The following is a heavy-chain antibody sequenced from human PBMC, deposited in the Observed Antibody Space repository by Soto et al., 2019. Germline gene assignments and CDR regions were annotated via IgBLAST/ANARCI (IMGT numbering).Heavy chain of an antibody. D-gene: IGHD2-15*01. Sequence: DVQLVESGGGLVQPGGSLTLSCAASGFTFESYSMNWVRQAPGKGLEWVSYISSTSSAIWYADSLKGRFIISRDNAENSLYLQMHSLRAEDTAVYFCARGWGCSSGSCYFTSWGQGTLVTVSS. J-gene: IGHJ5*02. CDR3: ARGWGCSSGSCYFTS. CDR2: ISSTSSAI. CDR1: GFTFESYS. V-gene: IGHV3-48*04.